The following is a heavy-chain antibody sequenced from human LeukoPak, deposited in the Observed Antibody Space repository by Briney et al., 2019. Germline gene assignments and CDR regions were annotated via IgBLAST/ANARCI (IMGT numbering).Heavy chain of an antibody. Sequence: GGSLRLSCAASGFTFSTHSMHWVRQAPGKGLEWISYISSSSSAMLYADSVKGRFTISRDNAKNSLYLQMNSLRAEDTAVYYCARSFNGAYFDYWGQGTLVTVSS. CDR1: GFTFSTHS. CDR3: ARSFNGAYFDY. J-gene: IGHJ4*02. CDR2: ISSSSSAM. D-gene: IGHD3-10*01. V-gene: IGHV3-48*01.